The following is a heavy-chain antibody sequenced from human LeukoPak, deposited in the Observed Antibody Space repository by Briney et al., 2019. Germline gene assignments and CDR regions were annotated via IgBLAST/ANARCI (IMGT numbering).Heavy chain of an antibody. D-gene: IGHD6-13*01. CDR3: ARGGYSSSWYKVGPYYYYYYMDV. V-gene: IGHV4-59*11. Sequence: SETLSLTCTVSGGSISSHYWSWIRQPPGKGLEWIGYIYYSGSTNYNPSLKSRVTISVDTSKNQFSLKLSSVTAADTAVYYCARGGYSSSWYKVGPYYYYYYMDVWGKGTTVTVSS. J-gene: IGHJ6*03. CDR1: GGSISSHY. CDR2: IYYSGST.